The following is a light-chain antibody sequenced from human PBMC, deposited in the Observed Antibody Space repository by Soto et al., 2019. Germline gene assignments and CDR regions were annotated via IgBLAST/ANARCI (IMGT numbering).Light chain of an antibody. Sequence: QSALTQPASVSGSPGQSITISCTGTSSDVGGYNFVSWYQQHPGKAPKLMIYDVSHRPSGVSNRFSGSKSGNTASLTISGLQAEDEADYYCSSYSSSYTHVLFGGGTKVTVL. V-gene: IGLV2-14*01. CDR1: SSDVGGYNF. J-gene: IGLJ2*01. CDR3: SSYSSSYTHVL. CDR2: DVS.